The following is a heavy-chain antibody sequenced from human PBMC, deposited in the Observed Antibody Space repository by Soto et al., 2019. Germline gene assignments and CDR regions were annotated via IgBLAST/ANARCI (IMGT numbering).Heavy chain of an antibody. CDR1: GFTCHIYV. CDR3: ASTRITAALGAPHSRGFDV. V-gene: IGHV3-23*01. J-gene: IGHJ3*01. Sequence: ELQLLESGGGLVQPGGSLRLSCAASGFTCHIYVMNWVRQAPGTGLEWVSGISESRGDSYYADSVKGRFTISSDNYKNTLYLQMNSLRVEDTGVYFCASTRITAALGAPHSRGFDVWGQGTKVTVSS. D-gene: IGHD2-2*01. CDR2: ISESRGDS.